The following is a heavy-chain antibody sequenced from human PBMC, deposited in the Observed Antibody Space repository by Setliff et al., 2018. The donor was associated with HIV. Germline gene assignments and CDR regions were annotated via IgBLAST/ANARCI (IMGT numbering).Heavy chain of an antibody. CDR3: VREGGRITMVRGVPSGGLDV. J-gene: IGHJ6*02. Sequence: ASETLSLTCTVSGGSISSGTYYWSWIRQPAEKGLEWIGRIYASGSTNYNPSLRSRVAISVDTSKNHFSLNLSSVTAADTAVYYCVREGGRITMVRGVPSGGLDVWGQGTTVTVSS. D-gene: IGHD3-10*01. V-gene: IGHV4-61*02. CDR1: GGSISSGTYY. CDR2: IYASGST.